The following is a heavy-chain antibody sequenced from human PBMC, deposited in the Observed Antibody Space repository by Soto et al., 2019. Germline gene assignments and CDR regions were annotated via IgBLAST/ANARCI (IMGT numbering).Heavy chain of an antibody. V-gene: IGHV3-33*06. Sequence: QVQLVESGRGVVQPGRSLRLSCAASGFTFSSYGMHWVRQAPGKGLEWVAVIWYDGSNKYYADSVKGRFTSSRDNSKNTLYLQMNSLRAEDTAVYYCAKQLVFPLTYYYYGMDVWGQGTTVTVSS. D-gene: IGHD6-6*01. CDR1: GFTFSSYG. J-gene: IGHJ6*02. CDR3: AKQLVFPLTYYYYGMDV. CDR2: IWYDGSNK.